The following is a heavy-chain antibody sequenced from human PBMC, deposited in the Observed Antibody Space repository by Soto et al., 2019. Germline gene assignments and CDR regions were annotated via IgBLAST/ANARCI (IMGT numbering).Heavy chain of an antibody. Sequence: QVQLVQSGADVKKPGASVMVSCKASGYTFTTYGISWVRQARGQALEWMGWISPYNGDTNYAQNLQGRDTMTTFTSTSTAYMHLRSRRSDDTAVYYCAKRGEGAGNYCNGMDVWGQLPTVNVAS. V-gene: IGHV1-18*01. CDR1: GYTFTTYG. J-gene: IGHJ6*02. CDR2: ISPYNGDT. CDR3: AKRGEGAGNYCNGMDV.